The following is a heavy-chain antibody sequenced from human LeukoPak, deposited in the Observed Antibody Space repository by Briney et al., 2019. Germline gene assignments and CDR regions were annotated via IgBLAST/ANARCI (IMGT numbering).Heavy chain of an antibody. CDR3: ARTRKVWSGYFAFDI. D-gene: IGHD3-3*01. J-gene: IGHJ3*02. CDR2: INHSGST. V-gene: IGHV4-34*01. CDR1: GGSFSGYY. Sequence: YPSETLSHTCAVYGGSFSGYYWSWIRQPPGKGLEWIGEINHSGSTNYNPSLKSRVTISVDTSKNQFSLKLSSVTAADTAVYYCARTRKVWSGYFAFDIWGQGTMVTVSS.